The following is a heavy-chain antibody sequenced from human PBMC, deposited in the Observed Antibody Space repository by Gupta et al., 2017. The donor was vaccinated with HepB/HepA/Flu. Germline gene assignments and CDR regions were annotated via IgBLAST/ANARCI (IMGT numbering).Heavy chain of an antibody. Sequence: EVQLLESGGDLVQPGGSLRLSCAASGLTFSKSAMIWVRQAPGKGLQWVSGFSSGGDIYYADSVKGRFTISRDNSKNMLYFQMNSLRVEDTAVYYCATARPGTTYDYWGQGTLVTVSS. CDR1: GLTFSKSA. CDR3: ATARPGTTYDY. J-gene: IGHJ4*02. V-gene: IGHV3-23*01. CDR2: FSSGGDI. D-gene: IGHD1-1*01.